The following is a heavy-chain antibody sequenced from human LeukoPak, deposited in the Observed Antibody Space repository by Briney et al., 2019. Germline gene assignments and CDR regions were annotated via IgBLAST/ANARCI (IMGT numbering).Heavy chain of an antibody. CDR1: GGSFSGYY. V-gene: IGHV4-34*01. CDR3: ARVPYYYDSSGYSDAFDI. J-gene: IGHJ3*02. D-gene: IGHD3-22*01. Sequence: SETLSLTCAVYGGSFSGYYWSWIRQPPGKGLEWIGEINHSGSTNYNPSLKSRVTISVDTSKNQFSLKLSSVTAADTAVYYCARVPYYYDSSGYSDAFDIWGQGTMVTVSS. CDR2: INHSGST.